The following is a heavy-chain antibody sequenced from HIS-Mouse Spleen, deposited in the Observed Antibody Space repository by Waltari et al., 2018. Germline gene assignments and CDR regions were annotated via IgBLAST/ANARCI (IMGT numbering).Heavy chain of an antibody. CDR2: INHSGST. J-gene: IGHJ3*02. CDR1: GGSFSGYY. Sequence: QVQLQQWGAGLLKPSETLSLTCAVYGGSFSGYYWSWIRQPPGKGLEWIGEINHSGSTNYNPSLKSRVTISVDTSKNQFSLKLSSVTAADTAVYYCASNLLDTAMVRAFDIWGQGTMVTVSS. CDR3: ASNLLDTAMVRAFDI. V-gene: IGHV4-34*01. D-gene: IGHD5-18*01.